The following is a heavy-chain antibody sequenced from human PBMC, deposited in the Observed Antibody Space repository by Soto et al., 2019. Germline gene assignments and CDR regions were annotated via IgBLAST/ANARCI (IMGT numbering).Heavy chain of an antibody. CDR2: INHSGST. J-gene: IGHJ6*02. CDR3: ARGRGRGLRKNSGMDV. D-gene: IGHD2-15*01. CDR1: GGPFSGYY. V-gene: IGHV4-34*01. Sequence: PSETLSLTCAVYGGPFSGYYWSWIRQPPGKGLEWIGEINHSGSTNYNPSLKSRVTISVDTSKNQFSLKLSSVTAADTAVYYCARGRGRGLRKNSGMDVWGQGTTVTVSS.